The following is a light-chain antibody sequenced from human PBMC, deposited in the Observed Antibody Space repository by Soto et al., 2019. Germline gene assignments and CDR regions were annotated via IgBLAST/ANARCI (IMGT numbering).Light chain of an antibody. Sequence: DIVMTQSPDSLAVSLGERATINCKSSQSVLYSSKNNNYLAWYQQRPGQPPQLLIYWASTRESGVPDRFSGSGSGTAFTTTIRSLKAEDVAVYYCQQYYDNPLTYGGGTRVKIK. CDR3: QQYYDNPLT. J-gene: IGKJ4*01. CDR2: WAS. CDR1: QSVLYSSKNNNY. V-gene: IGKV4-1*01.